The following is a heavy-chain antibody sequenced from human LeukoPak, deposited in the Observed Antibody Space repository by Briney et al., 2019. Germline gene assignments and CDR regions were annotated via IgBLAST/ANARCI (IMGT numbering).Heavy chain of an antibody. D-gene: IGHD3-9*01. CDR3: ARDRDYDILTGFLYGIPFDY. CDR1: GGSIRSYY. CDR2: IYHRGGT. V-gene: IGHV4-59*12. J-gene: IGHJ4*02. Sequence: SETLSLTCTVSGGSIRSYYLGWIRQPPRKGLDGMEKIYHRGGTYYNPPVKNRLTISVDTSKNQFSLKLTSVTAADTAVYYCARDRDYDILTGFLYGIPFDYWGQGTLVTVSS.